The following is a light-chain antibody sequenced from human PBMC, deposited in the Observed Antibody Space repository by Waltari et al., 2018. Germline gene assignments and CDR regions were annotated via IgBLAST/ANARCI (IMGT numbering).Light chain of an antibody. CDR3: SSYAGSNAHVV. V-gene: IGLV2-8*01. CDR2: EVS. Sequence: QSALTQPPSASGSPGQSATIPCTGTTSDAGGYNHVSWYQQHPGKAPRLMIYEVSNRPSGVPDRFSGSKAGNTASLTVSGLQADDEADYYCSSYAGSNAHVVVGGGTELTVL. J-gene: IGLJ2*01. CDR1: TSDAGGYNH.